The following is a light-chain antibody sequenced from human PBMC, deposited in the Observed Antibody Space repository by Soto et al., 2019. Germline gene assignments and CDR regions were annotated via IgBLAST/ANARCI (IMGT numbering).Light chain of an antibody. CDR3: GTLDSSLSANWV. Sequence: QSVLTQPPSVSAAPGQKVTISCFGSSSNIGNNYVSWYQQLPGTAPKLLIYDNNKRPSGIPDRFSGSKSGTSATLGITGLQTGDEADYYCGTLDSSLSANWVFGGGTKLTVL. CDR1: SSNIGNNY. J-gene: IGLJ3*02. CDR2: DNN. V-gene: IGLV1-51*01.